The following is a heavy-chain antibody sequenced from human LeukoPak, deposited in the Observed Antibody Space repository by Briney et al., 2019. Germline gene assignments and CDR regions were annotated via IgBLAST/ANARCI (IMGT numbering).Heavy chain of an antibody. J-gene: IGHJ4*02. CDR3: ASDSYCGGDCAARAVDY. CDR2: IYHSGST. D-gene: IGHD2-21*02. Sequence: ASETLSLTCAVSGYSISSAYYWGWIRQPPGKGLEWIGSIYHSGSTYYNPSLKSRVTISVDTSKNQFSLKLSSVTAADTAVYYCASDSYCGGDCAARAVDYWGQGTLVTVSS. CDR1: GYSISSAYY. V-gene: IGHV4-38-2*01.